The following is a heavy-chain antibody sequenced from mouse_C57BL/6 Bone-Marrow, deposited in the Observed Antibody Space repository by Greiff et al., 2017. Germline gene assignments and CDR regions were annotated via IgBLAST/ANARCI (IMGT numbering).Heavy chain of an antibody. J-gene: IGHJ2*01. CDR3: ARRAYFDY. CDR2: IDPNRGGT. V-gene: IGHV1-72*01. Sequence: VKLQQPGAELVKPGASVKLSCTASGYTFSSYWMHWVKQRPGRGLEWIGGIDPNRGGTKYNEKFTSTATLTVDKPSSTADIRLSSLTSEDYAVYYCARRAYFDYWGQGTTLTVSS. D-gene: IGHD3-1*01. CDR1: GYTFSSYW.